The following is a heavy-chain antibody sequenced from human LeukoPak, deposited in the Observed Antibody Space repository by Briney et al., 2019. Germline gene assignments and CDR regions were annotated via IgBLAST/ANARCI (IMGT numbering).Heavy chain of an antibody. CDR3: AKRTYGDYYFDY. J-gene: IGHJ4*02. D-gene: IGHD4-17*01. CDR2: ISGSGGST. V-gene: IGHV3-23*01. CDR1: RFTFSSYA. Sequence: PGGSLRLSCAASRFTFSSYAMSWVRQAPGKGLEWVSAISGSGGSTYYADSVKGRFTISRDNSKNTLYLQMNSLRAEDTAVYYCAKRTYGDYYFDYWGQGTLVTVSS.